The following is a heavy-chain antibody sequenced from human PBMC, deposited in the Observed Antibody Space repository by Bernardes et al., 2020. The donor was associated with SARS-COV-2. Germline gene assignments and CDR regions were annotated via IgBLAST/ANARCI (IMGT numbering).Heavy chain of an antibody. CDR2: ISAYNGNT. J-gene: IGHJ3*02. CDR1: GYTFTSYG. Sequence: ASVKVSCKASGYTFTSYGISWVRQAPGQGLEWMGWISAYNGNTNYAQKLQGRVTMTTDTSTSTAYMELRSLRSDDTAVYYCARAGRGWELLPGAFDIWGQGTMVTVSS. CDR3: ARAGRGWELLPGAFDI. D-gene: IGHD1-26*01. V-gene: IGHV1-18*01.